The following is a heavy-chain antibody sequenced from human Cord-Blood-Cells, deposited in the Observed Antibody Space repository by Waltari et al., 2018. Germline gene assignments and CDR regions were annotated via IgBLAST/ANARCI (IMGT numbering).Heavy chain of an antibody. V-gene: IGHV3-30-3*01. Sequence: QVQLVESGGGVVQPGRSLRLSCAASGFNFSSFAMTWVRQAPGKGLEWVAVISYDGSNKYYADSVKGRFTISRDNSKNTLYLQMNSLRAEDTAVYYCARDDSGGDYWGQGTLVTVSS. CDR1: GFNFSSFA. CDR2: ISYDGSNK. J-gene: IGHJ4*02. D-gene: IGHD2-21*02. CDR3: ARDDSGGDY.